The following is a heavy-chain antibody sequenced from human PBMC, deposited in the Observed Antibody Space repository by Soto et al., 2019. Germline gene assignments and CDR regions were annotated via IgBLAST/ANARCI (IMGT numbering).Heavy chain of an antibody. Sequence: GGSLRLSCAASGFTFSSYSMNWVRQAPGKGLEWVSSISSGSSYIYYADSVKGRFTISRDNAKNSLYLQMNSLRAEDTAVYYCARNLGLGSYFDYWGQATLVTVSS. CDR3: ARNLGLGSYFDY. D-gene: IGHD2-15*01. J-gene: IGHJ4*02. CDR1: GFTFSSYS. CDR2: ISSGSSYI. V-gene: IGHV3-21*01.